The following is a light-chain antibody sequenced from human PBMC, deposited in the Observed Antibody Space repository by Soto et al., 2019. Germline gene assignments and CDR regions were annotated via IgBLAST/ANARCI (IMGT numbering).Light chain of an antibody. CDR2: DTS. V-gene: IGKV3-15*01. CDR1: QSVRRN. Sequence: EIVMTQSPATLSVSPGERATLSCGASQSVRRNLAWYQQKPGQAPRLLIYDTSTRATGIPDRFSGSGSGTEFTLTISSLQSEDFAVYYCQQYNDWAPLTLGPGTKVDIK. J-gene: IGKJ3*01. CDR3: QQYNDWAPLT.